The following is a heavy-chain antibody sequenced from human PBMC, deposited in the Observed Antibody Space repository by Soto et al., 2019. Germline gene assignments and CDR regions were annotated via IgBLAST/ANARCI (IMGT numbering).Heavy chain of an antibody. CDR1: GCSICSSSYY. CDR2: IYYSGGT. D-gene: IGHD2-15*01. V-gene: IGHV4-39*01. J-gene: IGHJ5*02. Sequence: PSETTSLTCTVSGCSICSSSYYWGWIRQPPGKGLEWIGSIYYSGGTYYNPSLKSRVTISVDTSKNQFSLKLSSVTAADTAVYYCASYIVVVVAATNWFDPWGQGTLVTVSS. CDR3: ASYIVVVVAATNWFDP.